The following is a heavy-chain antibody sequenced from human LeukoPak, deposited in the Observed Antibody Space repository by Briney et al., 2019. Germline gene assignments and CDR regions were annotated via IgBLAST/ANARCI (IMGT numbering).Heavy chain of an antibody. Sequence: GGSLRLSCAASGFTFSSYEMNWVRQAPGKGLEWVSYISSSGSTIYYADSVKGRFTISRDNSKNSLYLQMNSLRAEDTALYYCAKAKVGALDYWGQGTLVTVSS. CDR1: GFTFSSYE. CDR3: AKAKVGALDY. V-gene: IGHV3-48*03. J-gene: IGHJ4*02. CDR2: ISSSGSTI. D-gene: IGHD1-26*01.